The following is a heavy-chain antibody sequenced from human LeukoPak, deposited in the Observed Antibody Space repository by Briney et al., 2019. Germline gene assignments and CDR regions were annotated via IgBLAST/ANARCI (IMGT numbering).Heavy chain of an antibody. V-gene: IGHV3-23*01. CDR2: ISGSGGST. CDR3: ARDRDPGYNDSSGYRRVNAFDI. J-gene: IGHJ3*02. Sequence: GGSLRLSCAASGFTFSSYAMSWVRQAPGKGLEWVSGISGSGGSTDYADSLKGRFTISRDNAKNSLYLQMNSLRAEDTAVYYCARDRDPGYNDSSGYRRVNAFDIWGQGTMVTVSS. D-gene: IGHD3-22*01. CDR1: GFTFSSYA.